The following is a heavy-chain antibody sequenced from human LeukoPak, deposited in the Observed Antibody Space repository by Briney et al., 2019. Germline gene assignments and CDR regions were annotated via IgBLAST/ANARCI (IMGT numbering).Heavy chain of an antibody. J-gene: IGHJ6*02. Sequence: ASVKVSCKASGHTFTSYDINWVRQATGQGLEWMGWMNPNSGNTGYAQKFQGRVTMTRNTSISTAYMELSSLRSEDTAVYYCARVSVVVVPAAIYYYYYGMDVWGQGTTVTVSS. CDR1: GHTFTSYD. CDR3: ARVSVVVVPAAIYYYYYGMDV. CDR2: MNPNSGNT. V-gene: IGHV1-8*01. D-gene: IGHD2-2*01.